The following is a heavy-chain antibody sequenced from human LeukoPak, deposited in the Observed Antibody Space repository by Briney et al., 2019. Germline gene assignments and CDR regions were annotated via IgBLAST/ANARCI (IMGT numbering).Heavy chain of an antibody. Sequence: PSETLSLTCAVSGGSISSGGYSWSWIRQPPGKGLEWIGYIYHSGSTYYNPSLKSRVTISVDRSKNQFSLKLSSVTAADTAVYYCARGSGAYGDLDYWGQGTLVTVSS. CDR3: ARGSGAYGDLDY. J-gene: IGHJ4*02. D-gene: IGHD4-17*01. CDR1: GGSISSGGYS. CDR2: IYHSGST. V-gene: IGHV4-30-2*01.